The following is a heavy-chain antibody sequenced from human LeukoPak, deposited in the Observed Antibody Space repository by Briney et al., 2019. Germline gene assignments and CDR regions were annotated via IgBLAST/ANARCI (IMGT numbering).Heavy chain of an antibody. CDR2: FDPEDGET. D-gene: IGHD6-6*01. CDR1: GYTLTELS. J-gene: IGHJ4*02. CDR3: ATKLKGVYHNGGYFDY. Sequence: ASVKVSCKVSGYTLTELSMHWVRQAPGKGLVWMGGFDPEDGETIYAQKFQGRVTMTEDTSTDTAYMELSSLRSENTAVYYCATKLKGVYHNGGYFDYWGQGTLVTVSS. V-gene: IGHV1-24*01.